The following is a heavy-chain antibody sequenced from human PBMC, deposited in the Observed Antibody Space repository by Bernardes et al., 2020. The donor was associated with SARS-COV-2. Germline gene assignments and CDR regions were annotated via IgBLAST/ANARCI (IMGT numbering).Heavy chain of an antibody. CDR3: ALPPTNYDRYGMDV. CDR2: ITPNSGGT. Sequence: DSLKDYCKASGYPFTGYYIHWVRQAPGQGLEWMGWITPNSGGTTYAQKFQGRVTMTRDTSISTANMELSRLRSDDTAVYYCALPPTNYDRYGMDVWGQGTTVTVS. D-gene: IGHD3-22*01. J-gene: IGHJ6*02. V-gene: IGHV1-2*02. CDR1: GYPFTGYY.